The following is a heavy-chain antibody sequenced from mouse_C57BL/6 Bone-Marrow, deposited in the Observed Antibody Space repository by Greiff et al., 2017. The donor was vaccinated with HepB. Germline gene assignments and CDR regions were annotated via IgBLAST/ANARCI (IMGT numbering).Heavy chain of an antibody. J-gene: IGHJ3*01. Sequence: QVQLQQSGAELVKPGASVKMSCKASGYTFTTYPIEWMKQNHGNGLEWIGNFFPYNDDTKYNEKFKGKATLTVEKSSSTVYLELSRLTSDDSAVYYCARGDYGSSPWFAYWGQGTLVTVSA. D-gene: IGHD1-1*01. CDR1: GYTFTTYP. V-gene: IGHV1-47*01. CDR2: FFPYNDDT. CDR3: ARGDYGSSPWFAY.